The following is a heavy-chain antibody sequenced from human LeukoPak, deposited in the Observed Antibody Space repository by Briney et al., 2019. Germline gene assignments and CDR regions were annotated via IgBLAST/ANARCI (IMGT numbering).Heavy chain of an antibody. J-gene: IGHJ6*03. D-gene: IGHD6-13*01. Sequence: SETLFLTRTVSGGSISSSSYYWGWIRQPPGKGLEWIGSIYYSGSTYYNPSLKSRVTISVDTSKNQFSLKLSSVTAADTAVYYCARGWTNSNNWPDYMDVWGKGTTVTVSS. CDR1: GGSISSSSYY. CDR2: IYYSGST. V-gene: IGHV4-39*01. CDR3: ARGWTNSNNWPDYMDV.